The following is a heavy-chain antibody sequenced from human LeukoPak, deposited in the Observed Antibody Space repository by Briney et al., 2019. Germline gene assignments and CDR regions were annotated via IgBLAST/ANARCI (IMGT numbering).Heavy chain of an antibody. Sequence: GGSLRLSCAASGFTFSSYSMNWVRQAPGKGLEWVSSISSSSSYIYYADSVKGRFTISRDNAKNSLYLQMNSLRAEDTAVYYCARDSRFGELLYGGHWGQGTLVTVS. CDR1: GFTFSSYS. CDR3: ARDSRFGELLYGGH. D-gene: IGHD3-10*01. J-gene: IGHJ4*02. V-gene: IGHV3-21*01. CDR2: ISSSSSYI.